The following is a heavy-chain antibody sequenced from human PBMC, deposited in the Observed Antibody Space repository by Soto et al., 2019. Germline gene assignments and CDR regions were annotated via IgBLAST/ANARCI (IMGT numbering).Heavy chain of an antibody. CDR3: AKVLRETAMGDAFDI. D-gene: IGHD5-18*01. CDR2: ISYDGSNK. J-gene: IGHJ3*02. Sequence: QVQLVESGGGVVQPGRSLRLSCAASGFTFSSYGMHWVRQAPGKGLEWVAVISYDGSNKYYADSVKGRFTISRDNSKNTMYLQMNSLRAEDTAVYYCAKVLRETAMGDAFDIWGQGTMVTVSS. V-gene: IGHV3-30*18. CDR1: GFTFSSYG.